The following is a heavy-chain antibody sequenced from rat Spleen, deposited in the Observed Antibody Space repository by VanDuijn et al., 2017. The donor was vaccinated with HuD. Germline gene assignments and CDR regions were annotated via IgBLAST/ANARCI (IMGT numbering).Heavy chain of an antibody. Sequence: EVQLVESGGGLVQPGRSMKLSCSGSGFTFSNYFMAWVRQAPTRGLEWVASISSGGGKPYYRDSVKSRFTISRDNAKSTLCLQMNSLRSEDTATYYCTRSPLLGAHFDYWGQGVMVTVSS. CDR1: GFTFSNYF. D-gene: IGHD3-1*01. CDR2: ISSGGGKP. J-gene: IGHJ2*01. CDR3: TRSPLLGAHFDY. V-gene: IGHV5-25*01.